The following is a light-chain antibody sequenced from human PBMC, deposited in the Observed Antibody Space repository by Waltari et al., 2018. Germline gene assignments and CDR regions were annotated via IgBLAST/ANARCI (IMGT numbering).Light chain of an antibody. Sequence: QSALTQPPSVAVSRGRSVAISCTASRNDVGASNYVPWHHPHPGKAPQLMIYDLSKRPSGVPDRFSASKSGNTASLTISGLQAEDEADFYRCSYTGTYTHWVFGGGTKLPVL. J-gene: IGLJ3*02. CDR1: RNDVGASNY. V-gene: IGLV2-11*01. CDR3: CSYTGTYTHWV. CDR2: DLS.